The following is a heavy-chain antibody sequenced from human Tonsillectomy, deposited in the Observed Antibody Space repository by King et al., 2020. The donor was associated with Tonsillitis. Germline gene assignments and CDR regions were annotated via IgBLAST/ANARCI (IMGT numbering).Heavy chain of an antibody. J-gene: IGHJ5*02. Sequence: QLQESGPGLVKPSQTLSLACTVSGGSISSGSYYWSWIRQPAGKGLEWIGRIYYNGRTNYNPSLKSRVIISIDTSKNQFSLNLSSVTAADTAVYYCAREYYQYSFDPWGQGTLVTVSS. D-gene: IGHD3-10*01. CDR1: GGSISSGSYY. V-gene: IGHV4-61*02. CDR2: IYYNGRT. CDR3: AREYYQYSFDP.